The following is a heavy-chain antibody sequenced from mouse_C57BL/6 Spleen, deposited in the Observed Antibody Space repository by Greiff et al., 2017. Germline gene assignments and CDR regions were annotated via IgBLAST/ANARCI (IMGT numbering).Heavy chain of an antibody. CDR2: IDPETGGT. D-gene: IGHD2-2*01. V-gene: IGHV1-15*01. J-gene: IGHJ2*01. CDR1: GYTFTDYE. Sequence: QFQLQQSGAELVRPGASVTLSCKASGYTFTDYEMHWVKQTPVHGLEWIGAIDPETGGTAYNQKFKGKAILTADKSSSTAYMELLSLTSEDSAVYYCTRWVTTTLDYWGQGTTLTVSS. CDR3: TRWVTTTLDY.